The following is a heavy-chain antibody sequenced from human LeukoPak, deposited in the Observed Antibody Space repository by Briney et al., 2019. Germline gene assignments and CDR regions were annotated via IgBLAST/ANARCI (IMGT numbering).Heavy chain of an antibody. J-gene: IGHJ6*03. CDR1: GFTFSSYS. V-gene: IGHV3-21*01. CDR2: ISSSSSYI. Sequence: GGSLRLSCAASGFTFSSYSMNWVRQAPGKGLEWVSSISSSSSYIYYADSVKGRFTISRDNAKNSLYLQMNSLRAEDTAVYYCAKDTLLEPEDRNCYMDVWGKGTTVTVSS. D-gene: IGHD1-1*01. CDR3: AKDTLLEPEDRNCYMDV.